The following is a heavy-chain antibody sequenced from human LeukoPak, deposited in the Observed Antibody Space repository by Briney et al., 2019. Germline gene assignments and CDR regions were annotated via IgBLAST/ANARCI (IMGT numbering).Heavy chain of an antibody. CDR2: INPKNAGT. Sequence: ASVKVSCKASGYTFTGHYMHWVRQAPGQGLEWMGWINPKNAGTNFAQRFQGRVTMTRDTSISTIYMELSRLRSDDTALYYCARTLYIAAVPGGFDYWGQGTLITVSS. CDR3: ARTLYIAAVPGGFDY. V-gene: IGHV1-2*02. J-gene: IGHJ4*02. CDR1: GYTFTGHY. D-gene: IGHD6-13*01.